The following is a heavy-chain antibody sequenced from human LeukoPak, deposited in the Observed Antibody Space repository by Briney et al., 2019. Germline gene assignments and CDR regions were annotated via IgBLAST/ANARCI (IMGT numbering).Heavy chain of an antibody. D-gene: IGHD3-16*01. CDR1: GFTFSSYA. CDR3: ANLQLGDNFDY. V-gene: IGHV3-48*03. J-gene: IGHJ4*02. CDR2: ISSSGSTI. Sequence: PGGSLRLSCAASGFTFSSYAMNWVRQAPGKGPEWVSYISSSGSTIYYADSVKGRFTISRDNAKNSLYLQMNSLRAEDTAVYYCANLQLGDNFDYWGQGTLVTVSS.